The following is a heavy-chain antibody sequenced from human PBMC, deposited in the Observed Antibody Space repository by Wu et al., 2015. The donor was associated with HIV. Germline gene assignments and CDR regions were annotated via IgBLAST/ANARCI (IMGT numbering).Heavy chain of an antibody. Sequence: QVQLVQSGTEVKKPETSVTMSCKASGYTFTNYYIHWVRQAPGQGLEWMGWISAYNGNTNYAQKLQGRVTMTTDTSTSTAYMELRSLRSDDTAVYYCARMITGTYYYYYYMDVWGKGTTVTVSS. CDR1: GYTFTNYY. CDR2: ISAYNGNT. J-gene: IGHJ6*03. D-gene: IGHD1-20*01. V-gene: IGHV1-18*01. CDR3: ARMITGTYYYYYYMDV.